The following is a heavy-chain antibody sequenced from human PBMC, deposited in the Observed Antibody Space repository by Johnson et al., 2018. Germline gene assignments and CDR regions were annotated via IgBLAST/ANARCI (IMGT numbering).Heavy chain of an antibody. CDR1: GFTFSNAW. CDR2: MKSKTDGGTT. Sequence: VQLVQSGGGLVQPGGSXRLSCAASGFTFSNAWMNWVRQAPGKGLEWVGRMKSKTDGGTTDYAAPVKGRFTITKDDSKNTLYLQMNSLKTEYTAWYYCTTGRGDPWGQGTLVTVSS. J-gene: IGHJ5*02. CDR3: TTGRGDP. D-gene: IGHD3-16*01. V-gene: IGHV3-15*07.